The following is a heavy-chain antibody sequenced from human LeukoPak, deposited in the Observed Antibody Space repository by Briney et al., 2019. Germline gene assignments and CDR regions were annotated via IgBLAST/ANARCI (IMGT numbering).Heavy chain of an antibody. J-gene: IGHJ4*02. CDR3: ARNPFMSPFDY. D-gene: IGHD3-10*02. V-gene: IGHV4-59*08. Sequence: PSETLSLTCTVSGGSISGNYWSWIRQPPGEGLEWIGYIYHTGHTHYNPSLKSRVTMSMDTSKSHFSLKMSSVTAADTAVYYCARNPFMSPFDYWGQGTLVTVSS. CDR1: GGSISGNY. CDR2: IYHTGHT.